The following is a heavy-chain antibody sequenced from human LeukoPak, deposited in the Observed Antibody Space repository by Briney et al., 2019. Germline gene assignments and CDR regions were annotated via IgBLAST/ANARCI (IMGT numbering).Heavy chain of an antibody. J-gene: IGHJ4*02. V-gene: IGHV3-74*01. D-gene: IGHD3-10*01. CDR3: ASEGRAGY. CDR1: GFTFSRYC. Sequence: GGSLRLSCVASGFTFSRYCMHWVRQAPGKGLVWVSRIDSDGSSTSYADSVKGRFTISRDNAKNTLYLQMNSLKAEDTAVYYCASEGRAGYWGQGTLVTVSS. CDR2: IDSDGSST.